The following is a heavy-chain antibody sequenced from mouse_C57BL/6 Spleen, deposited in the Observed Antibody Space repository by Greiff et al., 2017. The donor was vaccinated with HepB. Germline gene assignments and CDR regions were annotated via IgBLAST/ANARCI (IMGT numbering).Heavy chain of an antibody. V-gene: IGHV1-81*01. J-gene: IGHJ4*01. CDR3: ANSNSCAMDY. CDR2: IYPRSGNT. CDR1: GYTFTSYG. Sequence: VQLQQSGAELARPGASVKLSCKASGYTFTSYGISWVKQRTGQGLEWIGEIYPRSGNTYYNEKFKGKATLTADKPSSTAYMELRSLTSEDSAVYFCANSNSCAMDYWGQGTSVTVSS. D-gene: IGHD2-5*01.